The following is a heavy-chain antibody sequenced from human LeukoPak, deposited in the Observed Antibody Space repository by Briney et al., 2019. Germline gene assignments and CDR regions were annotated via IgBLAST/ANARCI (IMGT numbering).Heavy chain of an antibody. CDR3: ARDRGGYVIIDY. CDR2: INPNSGGT. CDR1: GYTFTGYN. Sequence: ASVKVSCKASGYTFTGYNMQWVRQAPGQGLEWMGWINPNSGGTNYAQKFQGRVTMTRDTTISTAYMELSRPRSDDTAVYYCARDRGGYVIIDYWGQGTLVTVSS. V-gene: IGHV1-2*02. D-gene: IGHD5-12*01. J-gene: IGHJ4*02.